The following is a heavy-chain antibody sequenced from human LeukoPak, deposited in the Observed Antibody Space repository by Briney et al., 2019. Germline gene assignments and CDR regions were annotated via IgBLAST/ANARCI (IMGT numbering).Heavy chain of an antibody. CDR2: ISSNGGST. J-gene: IGHJ4*02. CDR3: ARGSPVTTADY. CDR1: GFTFSSYA. Sequence: GGSLRLSCAASGFTFSSYAMRWVRQAPGKGLEYVSAISSNGGSTYYANSVKGRFTISRDNSKNTLYLQMGSLRAEDMAVYYCARGSPVTTADYWGQGTLVTVSS. V-gene: IGHV3-64*01. D-gene: IGHD4-17*01.